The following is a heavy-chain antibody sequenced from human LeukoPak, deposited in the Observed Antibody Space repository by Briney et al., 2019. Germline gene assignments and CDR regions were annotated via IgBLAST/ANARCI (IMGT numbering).Heavy chain of an antibody. CDR2: ISYDGSNK. Sequence: GRSLRLSCAASGFTFSSYAMHWVRQAPGKGLEWVAVISYDGSNKYYADSVKGRFTISRDNSKNTLYLQMNSLRAEDTAVYYCAREWTGGFDYGGQGPLATVS. V-gene: IGHV3-30*04. J-gene: IGHJ4*02. CDR1: GFTFSSYA. CDR3: AREWTGGFDY. D-gene: IGHD3-10*01.